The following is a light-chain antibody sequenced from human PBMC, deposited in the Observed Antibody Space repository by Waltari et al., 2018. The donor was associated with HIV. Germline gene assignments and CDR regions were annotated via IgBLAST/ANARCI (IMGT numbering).Light chain of an antibody. CDR2: EAA. CDR1: QSISAK. CDR3: QQYDSGPRGIT. Sequence: EIVMTQSPPTLSVSPGQRVTLSCRASQSISAKVAWYQQRPGQAPRILIYEAATRPTGIPARLSGSGSGTEFTLTISSLQSEDFATYFCQQYDSGPRGITFGQGTMLEIK. V-gene: IGKV3-15*01. J-gene: IGKJ2*01.